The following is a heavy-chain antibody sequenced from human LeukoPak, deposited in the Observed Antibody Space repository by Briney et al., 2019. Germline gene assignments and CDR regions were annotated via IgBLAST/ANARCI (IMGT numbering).Heavy chain of an antibody. Sequence: GGSLRLSCAASGFTFSNAWMSWVRQAPGKGLEWVGRIKSKTDGGTTDYAAPVKGRFTISRDDSKNTLYLQMNSLKTEGTAVYYCTTFMVRGVLNFDYWGQGTLVTVSS. CDR1: GFTFSNAW. V-gene: IGHV3-15*01. J-gene: IGHJ4*02. D-gene: IGHD3-10*01. CDR2: IKSKTDGGTT. CDR3: TTFMVRGVLNFDY.